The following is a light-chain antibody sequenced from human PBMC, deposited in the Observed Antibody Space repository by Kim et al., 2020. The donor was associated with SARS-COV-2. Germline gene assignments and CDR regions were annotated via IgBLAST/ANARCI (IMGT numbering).Light chain of an antibody. Sequence: SYELTQPPSVSVAPGKTARITCGGNNIGSKSVHWYQQKPGQAPVLVIYYDSDRPSGIPERFSGSNSGNTATLTISRVEAGDEADYYCQVWDSISAHVVFGGGTQLTVL. J-gene: IGLJ2*01. V-gene: IGLV3-21*04. CDR2: YDS. CDR1: NIGSKS. CDR3: QVWDSISAHVV.